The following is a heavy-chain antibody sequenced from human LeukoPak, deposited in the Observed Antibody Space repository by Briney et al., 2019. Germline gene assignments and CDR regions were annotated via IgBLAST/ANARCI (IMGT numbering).Heavy chain of an antibody. Sequence: GGSLRLSCAASGFTFSSYAMHWVRQAPGKGLEWVAVISYDGSNKYYADSVKGRFTISRDNSKNTLYLQMNSLRAEDTAVYYCARDGGDYGERGYLDYWGQGTLVTVSS. J-gene: IGHJ4*02. CDR2: ISYDGSNK. CDR3: ARDGGDYGERGYLDY. CDR1: GFTFSSYA. D-gene: IGHD4-17*01. V-gene: IGHV3-30-3*01.